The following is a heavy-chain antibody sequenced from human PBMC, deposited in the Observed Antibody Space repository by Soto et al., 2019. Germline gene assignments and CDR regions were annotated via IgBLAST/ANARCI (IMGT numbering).Heavy chain of an antibody. CDR1: GFTFSTYA. V-gene: IGHV3-23*01. CDR3: AKDRQPDGLWPFDH. D-gene: IGHD2-8*01. J-gene: IGHJ4*02. Sequence: GGSLRLSCAASGFTFSTYAMSWFRQTPGRGLEWVSGLFGNGGGISYADSVKGRFTISRDNSKNMLYLQMHSLRAEDTAVYYCAKDRQPDGLWPFDHWGLGTLVTSPQ. CDR2: LFGNGGGI.